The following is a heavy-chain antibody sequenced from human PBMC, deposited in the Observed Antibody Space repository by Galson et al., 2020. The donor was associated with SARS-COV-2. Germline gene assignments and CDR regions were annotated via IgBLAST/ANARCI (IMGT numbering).Heavy chain of an antibody. D-gene: IGHD2-2*01. J-gene: IGHJ6*03. V-gene: IGHV3-48*03. Sequence: GGSLRLSCAASGFTFRNYEMNWVRQAPGKGLEWLSFIGSGDNTIYYADSVKGRFTISRDNAKNSLYLQMNSLRAEDTAVYYCARAKYQLLWESYYMDVWGKGTTVTVSS. CDR3: ARAKYQLLWESYYMDV. CDR2: IGSGDNTI. CDR1: GFTFRNYE.